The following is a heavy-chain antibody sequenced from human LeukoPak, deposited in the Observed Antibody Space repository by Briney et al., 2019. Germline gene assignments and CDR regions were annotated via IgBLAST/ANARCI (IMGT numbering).Heavy chain of an antibody. CDR3: ARVWALVGAIRFDY. Sequence: PSQTLSLTCTVSGGSISSGGYYWSWIRQHPGKGLEWIGYICYSGSTYYNPSLKSRVTISVDTSKNQFSLKLSSVTAADTAVYYCARVWALVGAIRFDYWGQGTLVTVSS. CDR2: ICYSGST. CDR1: GGSISSGGYY. J-gene: IGHJ4*02. D-gene: IGHD1-26*01. V-gene: IGHV4-31*03.